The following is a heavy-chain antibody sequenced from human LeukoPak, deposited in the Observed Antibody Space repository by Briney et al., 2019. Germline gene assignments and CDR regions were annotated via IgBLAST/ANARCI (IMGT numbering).Heavy chain of an antibody. Sequence: GGSLRLSCAASGFTFSSYWMHWVRQAPGKGLVWVSRINSDGSSTSYADSVKGRFTISRDNAKNTLYLQMNSLRAEDTAVYYCARGGELGATWYAFDIWGQGTVVTVSS. D-gene: IGHD1-26*01. CDR2: INSDGSST. CDR3: ARGGELGATWYAFDI. CDR1: GFTFSSYW. J-gene: IGHJ3*02. V-gene: IGHV3-74*01.